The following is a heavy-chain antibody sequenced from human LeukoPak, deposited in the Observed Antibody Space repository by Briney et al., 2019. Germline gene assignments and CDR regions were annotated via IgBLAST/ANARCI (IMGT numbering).Heavy chain of an antibody. V-gene: IGHV4-34*01. J-gene: IGHJ4*02. CDR3: ARDISSGRSAAA. Sequence: PGGSLRLSCTAPGFTFGDYAMSWIRQPPGKGLEWIGEINHSASTNYNPSLKSRVTISVDTSKNQFSLKLSSVTAADTAVYYCARDISSGRSAAAWGQGTLVTVSS. CDR1: GFTFGDYA. D-gene: IGHD6-13*01. CDR2: INHSAST.